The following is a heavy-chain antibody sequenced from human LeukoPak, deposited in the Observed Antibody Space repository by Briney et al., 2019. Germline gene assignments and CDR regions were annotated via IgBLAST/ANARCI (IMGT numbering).Heavy chain of an antibody. Sequence: GGSLRLSCAASGFTFSSYGMHWVRQAPGKGLEWVSYISSSGSTIYYADSVKGRFTISRDNAKNSLYLQMNSLRAEDTAVYYCAGAPTADYDSSGYDNHDAFDIWGQGTMVTVSS. J-gene: IGHJ3*02. CDR2: ISSSGSTI. D-gene: IGHD3-22*01. CDR3: AGAPTADYDSSGYDNHDAFDI. V-gene: IGHV3-48*04. CDR1: GFTFSSYG.